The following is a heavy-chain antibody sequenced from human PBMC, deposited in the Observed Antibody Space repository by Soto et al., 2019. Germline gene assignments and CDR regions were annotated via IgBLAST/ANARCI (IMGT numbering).Heavy chain of an antibody. Sequence: GSLRLSCVASRFTFDDYAMHWVRQAPGKGLEYVSTISTNGGSTYYADSVKGRFAISRDNSKNTLYLQMSSLRAEDTAVYYCVKGEYYYDSGAYYPFAYWGQGTLVTVSS. CDR3: VKGEYYYDSGAYYPFAY. CDR2: ISTNGGST. V-gene: IGHV3-64D*06. J-gene: IGHJ4*02. D-gene: IGHD3-22*01. CDR1: RFTFDDYA.